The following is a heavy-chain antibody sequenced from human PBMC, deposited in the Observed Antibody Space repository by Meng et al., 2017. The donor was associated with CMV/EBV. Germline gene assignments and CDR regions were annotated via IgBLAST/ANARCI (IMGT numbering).Heavy chain of an antibody. CDR3: ARDDDSSGYSYYYYYGMDV. V-gene: IGHV3-48*04. J-gene: IGHJ6*02. CDR2: ISSSSSTI. CDR1: GFTFTYYV. Sequence: GGSLRLSCAASGFTFTYYVMHWVRQAPGKGLEWVSYISSSSSTIYYADSVKGRFTISRDNAKNSLYLQMNSLGAEDTAVYYCARDDDSSGYSYYYYYGMDVWGQGTTVTVSS. D-gene: IGHD3-22*01.